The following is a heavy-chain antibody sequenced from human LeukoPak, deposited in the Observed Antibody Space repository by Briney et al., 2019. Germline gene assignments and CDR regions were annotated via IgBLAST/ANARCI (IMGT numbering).Heavy chain of an antibody. D-gene: IGHD1-1*01. J-gene: IGHJ4*02. V-gene: IGHV3-21*01. CDR3: VRKLTGTTYFDY. Sequence: GGYLRLSCAASGFIFSSYRMNWVRQAPGKGLEWVSDISSSSRHIYYADSVKGRFTISRDYAKNSLYLQMNNLRAEDTAVYYCVRKLTGTTYFDYWGQGALVTVSS. CDR2: ISSSSRHI. CDR1: GFIFSSYR.